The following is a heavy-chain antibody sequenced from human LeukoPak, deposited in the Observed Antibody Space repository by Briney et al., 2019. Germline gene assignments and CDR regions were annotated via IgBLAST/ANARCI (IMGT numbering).Heavy chain of an antibody. CDR3: ARGKITAAGSDFDP. V-gene: IGHV1-24*01. CDR2: FEPEDGET. J-gene: IGHJ5*02. CDR1: GYTLTELS. Sequence: ASVKVSCKVSGYTLTELSMHLVRQAPGTGLEWMGDFEPEDGETIYAQKFQGRVTMTEDTSTDTAYMELSRLRSDDTAVYYCARGKITAAGSDFDPWGQGTLVTVSS. D-gene: IGHD6-13*01.